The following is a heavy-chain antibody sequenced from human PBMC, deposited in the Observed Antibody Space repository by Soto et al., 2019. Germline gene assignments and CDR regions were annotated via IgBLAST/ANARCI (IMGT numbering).Heavy chain of an antibody. CDR3: ARDMSMAVPGRGEYYYYYGMDV. J-gene: IGHJ6*02. CDR1: GFSFTRYG. Sequence: GGSLRLSCAASGFSFTRYGFHWVRQAPGKGLEWVAAIWHDGSKEYYTDSVKGRFTISRDNSKNTLYLKMNSLRAEDTAVYYCARDMSMAVPGRGEYYYYYGMDVWGQGTTVTVSS. V-gene: IGHV3-30*19. D-gene: IGHD6-19*01. CDR2: IWHDGSKE.